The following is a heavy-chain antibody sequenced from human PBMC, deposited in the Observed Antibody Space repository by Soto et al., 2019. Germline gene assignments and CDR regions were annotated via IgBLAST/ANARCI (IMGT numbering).Heavy chain of an antibody. D-gene: IGHD3-10*01. CDR2: ISSGSSYI. CDR1: GFSLSTYT. CDR3: ARDILSGGAYPDS. V-gene: IGHV3-21*01. Sequence: GAQRVFSEASGFSLSTYTMVWVRQAPGKGLELISSISSGSSYIYYAGSVKGRFTISRDNAKNSLFLQMNSLRADDTAVYYWARDILSGGAYPDSWGQGTKVTVSS. J-gene: IGHJ5*01.